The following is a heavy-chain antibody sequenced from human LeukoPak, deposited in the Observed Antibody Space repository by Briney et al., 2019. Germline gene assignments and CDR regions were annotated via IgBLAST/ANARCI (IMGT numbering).Heavy chain of an antibody. CDR1: GGSISSSSYY. CDR3: ARHYWNGYLFDC. CDR2: IYYSGNT. Sequence: KPSETLSLTCTVSGGSISSSSYYLGWIRHPPGKGLEWIGSIYYSGNTYYNPSLKSRVTIAVDTSNNQFSLKLSSVTAEDTAVYYCARHYWNGYLFDCWGQGTLVTVSS. J-gene: IGHJ4*02. D-gene: IGHD3-3*01. V-gene: IGHV4-39*01.